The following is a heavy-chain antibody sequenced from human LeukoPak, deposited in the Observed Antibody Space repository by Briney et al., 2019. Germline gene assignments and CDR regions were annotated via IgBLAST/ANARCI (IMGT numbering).Heavy chain of an antibody. CDR2: LYSGGGT. Sequence: GGSLRLSCAASGFTVSSNYMTWVRQAPGKGLEWVSILYSGGGTSFADSVKGRFTISRDNSKNTLYLQMNSLRAEDTAVYYCARDILEWFYRGDAFDIWGQGTMVTVSS. J-gene: IGHJ3*02. CDR3: ARDILEWFYRGDAFDI. CDR1: GFTVSSNY. D-gene: IGHD3-3*01. V-gene: IGHV3-53*05.